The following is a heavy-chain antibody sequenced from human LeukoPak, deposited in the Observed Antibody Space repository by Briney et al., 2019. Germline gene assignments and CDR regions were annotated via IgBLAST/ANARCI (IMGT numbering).Heavy chain of an antibody. Sequence: SETLSLTCAVYGGSFSGYYWSWIRQPPGKGLEWIGEINHSGNTNYNPSLKSRVTILVDTSKNQFSLKLNSVTAADTAVYYCASPIYGVYTENGFDIWGQGTMVTVSS. CDR3: ASPIYGVYTENGFDI. CDR2: INHSGNT. D-gene: IGHD4-17*01. V-gene: IGHV4-34*01. J-gene: IGHJ3*02. CDR1: GGSFSGYY.